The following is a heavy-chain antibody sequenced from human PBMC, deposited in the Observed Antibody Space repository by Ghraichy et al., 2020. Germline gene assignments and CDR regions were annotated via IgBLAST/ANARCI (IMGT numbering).Heavy chain of an antibody. D-gene: IGHD6-13*01. CDR1: GYTFSNYY. V-gene: IGHV1-46*01. CDR2: INPSDGDT. J-gene: IGHJ4*02. Sequence: ASVKVSCKASGYTFSNYYIHWVRQAPGQGLEWMGIINPSDGDTGYAQKFQGRLTVNMDSSTTTVHMDLSGLRSDDTAVYYCAISAGDCWGQGTLITVSS. CDR3: AISAGDC.